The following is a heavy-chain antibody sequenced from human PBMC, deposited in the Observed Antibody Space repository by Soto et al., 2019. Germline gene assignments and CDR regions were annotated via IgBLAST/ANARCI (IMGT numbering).Heavy chain of an antibody. J-gene: IGHJ4*02. CDR2: ISVSSGHT. CDR3: ARGWGHTSGDLDY. V-gene: IGHV1-18*04. CDR1: GYIFSNYG. Sequence: QVQLVQSGPEVKKPGTSVKVSCKASGYIFSNYGLSWVRQAPGQGLEWMGWISVSSGHTEYTQKFQDRLIMTTDTSTSTAYMQLRSLTSDDTAIYYCARGWGHTSGDLDYWGQGTLVTVSS. D-gene: IGHD6-19*01.